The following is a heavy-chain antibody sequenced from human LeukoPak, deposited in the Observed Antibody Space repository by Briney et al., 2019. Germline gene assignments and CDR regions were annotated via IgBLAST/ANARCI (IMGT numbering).Heavy chain of an antibody. Sequence: SETLSLTCTVSGGSISSYYWSWIRQPPGKGLEWIGYIYYSGSTNYNPSLKSRVTISVDTSKNQFPLKLSSVTAADTAVYYCARDRLYSSGWINYYYYYGMDVWGQGTTVTVSS. CDR1: GGSISSYY. CDR2: IYYSGST. V-gene: IGHV4-59*01. D-gene: IGHD6-19*01. J-gene: IGHJ6*02. CDR3: ARDRLYSSGWINYYYYYGMDV.